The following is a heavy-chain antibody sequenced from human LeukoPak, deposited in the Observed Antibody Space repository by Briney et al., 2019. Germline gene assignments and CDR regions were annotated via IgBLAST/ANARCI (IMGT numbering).Heavy chain of an antibody. CDR1: GFTFSSYA. D-gene: IGHD5-12*01. Sequence: GGSLRLSCTASGFTFSSYAINWVRQAPGKGPEWVSAISGSGDSTYYADSVKGRFTISRDNSRNTLYLQMNSLRAEDTALYYCAKHRGYSSASIYYYGMDVWGQGTTVTVSS. CDR3: AKHRGYSSASIYYYGMDV. CDR2: ISGSGDST. J-gene: IGHJ6*02. V-gene: IGHV3-23*01.